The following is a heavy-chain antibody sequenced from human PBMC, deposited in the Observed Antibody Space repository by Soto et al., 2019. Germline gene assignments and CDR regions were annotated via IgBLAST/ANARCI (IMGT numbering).Heavy chain of an antibody. Sequence: AGGSLRLSCAASGFTFSSYGMHWVRQAPGKGLEWVAVIWYDGSNKYYADSVKGRFTIPRDNAKNSLYLQMNSLRDEDTAVYYCARVIWSGHLTSDLWGQGTLVTVSS. CDR3: ARVIWSGHLTSDL. J-gene: IGHJ5*02. D-gene: IGHD3-3*01. V-gene: IGHV3-33*01. CDR2: IWYDGSNK. CDR1: GFTFSSYG.